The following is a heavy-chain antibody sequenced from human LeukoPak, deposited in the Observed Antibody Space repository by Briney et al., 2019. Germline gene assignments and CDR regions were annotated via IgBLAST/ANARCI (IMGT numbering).Heavy chain of an antibody. Sequence: PSETLSLTCTVSGGSIGSYYWSWIRQPPGKGLEWIGYIYYSGSTNYNPSLKSRVTISVDTSKNQFSLELSSVTAADTAVYYCARSLSSTRSWFDPWGQGTLVTVSS. CDR1: GGSIGSYY. V-gene: IGHV4-59*01. CDR2: IYYSGST. J-gene: IGHJ5*02. D-gene: IGHD2-2*01. CDR3: ARSLSSTRSWFDP.